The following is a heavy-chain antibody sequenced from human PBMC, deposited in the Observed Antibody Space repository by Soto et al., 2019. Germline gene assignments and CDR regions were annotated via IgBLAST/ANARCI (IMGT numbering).Heavy chain of an antibody. V-gene: IGHV3-9*01. CDR3: TKDINMGGVDV. CDR1: GFNLHDHA. CDR2: ILLDVNRM. J-gene: IGHJ6*02. Sequence: GGSLRLSCVASGFNLHDHAMHWVRQAPGEGLEWVSGILLDVNRMDYADSVKGRFFISRDNAKNSLYLQMNSLREDDTALYYCTKDINMGGVDVWGQGTTVTVSS. D-gene: IGHD3-10*01.